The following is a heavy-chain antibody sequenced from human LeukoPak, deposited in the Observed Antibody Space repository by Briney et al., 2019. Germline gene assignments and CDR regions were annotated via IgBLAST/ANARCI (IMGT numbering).Heavy chain of an antibody. Sequence: SETLSLTCTVSGGSISSFYWNWIRQPPGKGLEWIGYIFYTGSTNSNPSLKRRVTISIDTSKNQFSLKLSSVTAADTAVYYCASGVLTGLDYFDYWGQGTLVTVSS. D-gene: IGHD3-9*01. CDR2: IFYTGST. V-gene: IGHV4-59*01. J-gene: IGHJ4*02. CDR1: GGSISSFY. CDR3: ASGVLTGLDYFDY.